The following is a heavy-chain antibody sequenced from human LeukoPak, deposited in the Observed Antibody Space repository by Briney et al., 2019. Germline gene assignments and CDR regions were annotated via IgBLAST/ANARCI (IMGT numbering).Heavy chain of an antibody. CDR2: ISTGSSYI. J-gene: IGHJ5*02. V-gene: IGHV3-21*01. CDR1: GFTFSNYN. D-gene: IGHD6-19*01. Sequence: PGGSLRLSCAASGFTFSNYNMNWVRQARGRGLEWVSSISTGSSYIYYADSVKGRFTISRDNAKNSLYLQMNSLRAEDTAGYYCARDSSLTVAGNTNWFDPWGQGTLVTVSS. CDR3: ARDSSLTVAGNTNWFDP.